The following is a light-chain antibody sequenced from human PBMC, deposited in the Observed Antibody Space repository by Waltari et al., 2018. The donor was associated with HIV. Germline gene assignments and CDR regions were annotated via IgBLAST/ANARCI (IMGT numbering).Light chain of an antibody. CDR3: MQGTHWPWT. V-gene: IGKV2-30*01. J-gene: IGKJ1*01. CDR2: YVS. Sequence: DVVMTQSPLSLPVTLGQPASISCRSSQSLVYSDGNIYLSWFQQRPGQSPRRLIYYVSNRDSGVPDRFSGSESGTDFTLKISRVEAEDVGIYYCMQGTHWPWTFGQGTKVEIE. CDR1: QSLVYSDGNIY.